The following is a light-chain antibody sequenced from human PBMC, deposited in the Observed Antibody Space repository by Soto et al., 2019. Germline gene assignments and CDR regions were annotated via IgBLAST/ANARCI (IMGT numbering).Light chain of an antibody. CDR1: QSVSSS. V-gene: IGKV3-11*01. Sequence: EIVLTQSPATLSLSPGERATLSCRASQSVSSSFAWYQQKTAHDPRLLIYGASNRAPGIPARFSGSGSGTDFTLTISSLEPEDFAVYYCQQCANSPPAFGQGTRVEIK. CDR3: QQCANSPPA. J-gene: IGKJ1*01. CDR2: GAS.